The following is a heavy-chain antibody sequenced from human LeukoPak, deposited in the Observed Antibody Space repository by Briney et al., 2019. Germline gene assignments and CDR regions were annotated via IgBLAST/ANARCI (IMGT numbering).Heavy chain of an antibody. Sequence: GGSLRLSCAASGFTFSKYWMLWVRQAPGKGLESVSRINTDGTVTTYADSAKGRFTVSRDNADNTMFLQMNSVRDEDTAVHYCATKQWLAPPPDSWGQGTPVTVSS. D-gene: IGHD6-19*01. CDR3: ATKQWLAPPPDS. CDR1: GFTFSKYW. CDR2: INTDGTVT. J-gene: IGHJ4*02. V-gene: IGHV3-74*01.